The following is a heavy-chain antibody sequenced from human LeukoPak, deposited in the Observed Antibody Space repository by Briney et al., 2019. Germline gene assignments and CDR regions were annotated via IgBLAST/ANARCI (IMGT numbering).Heavy chain of an antibody. CDR1: GHTFTSYY. J-gene: IGHJ5*02. D-gene: IGHD2/OR15-2a*01. Sequence: ASVKVSCKASGHTFTSYYMHWVRQAPGQGLEWMGIINPSGGSTSYAQKFQGRVTMTRDTSTSTVYMELSSLRSEDTAVYYCARARHSNWFDPWGQGTLVTVSS. CDR2: INPSGGST. V-gene: IGHV1-46*01. CDR3: ARARHSNWFDP.